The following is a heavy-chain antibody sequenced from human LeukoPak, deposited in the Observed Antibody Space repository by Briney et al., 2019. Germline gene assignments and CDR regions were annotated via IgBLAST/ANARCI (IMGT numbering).Heavy chain of an antibody. Sequence: SETLSLTCTVSGGSISSYYWSWIRQPPGKGLEWIAYISDIGSINYNPSLKSRVTISLDTSKNQFSLKLSSVTAADTAVYYCAGHHPRNTVDFWGQGTLVTVSS. CDR3: AGHHPRNTVDF. CDR1: GGSISSYY. CDR2: ISDIGSI. V-gene: IGHV4-59*08. J-gene: IGHJ4*02. D-gene: IGHD2/OR15-2a*01.